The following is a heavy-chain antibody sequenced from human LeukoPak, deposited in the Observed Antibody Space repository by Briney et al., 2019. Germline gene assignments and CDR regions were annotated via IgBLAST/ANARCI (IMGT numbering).Heavy chain of an antibody. CDR3: AREGDLYCSSTSCYNNYYYYGMDV. D-gene: IGHD2-2*02. V-gene: IGHV1-2*02. J-gene: IGHJ6*02. CDR1: GYTFTVYY. CDR2: INPNSGGT. Sequence: ASVKVSCEASGYTFTVYYMHWVRHAPAQGLEWMGWINPNSGGTNYTQTSQGRVTMTRDTSISTAYMELSRLRSDDTAVYYCAREGDLYCSSTSCYNNYYYYGMDVWGQGTTVTVSS.